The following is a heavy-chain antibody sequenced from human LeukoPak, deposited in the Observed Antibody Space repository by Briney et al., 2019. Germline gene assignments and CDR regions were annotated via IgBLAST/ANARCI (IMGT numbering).Heavy chain of an antibody. CDR1: GFTFSAYA. V-gene: IGHV3-23*01. CDR2: ISGSGGST. Sequence: PGGSLRLSCEASGFTFSAYAMTWVRQAPGKGLEWVSGISGSGGSTYYADSVKGRFTISRDNSKNTLYLQMNNLRAEDTALYYCAKGYWNPGYWGQGTLVTVSS. J-gene: IGHJ4*02. D-gene: IGHD1-1*01. CDR3: AKGYWNPGY.